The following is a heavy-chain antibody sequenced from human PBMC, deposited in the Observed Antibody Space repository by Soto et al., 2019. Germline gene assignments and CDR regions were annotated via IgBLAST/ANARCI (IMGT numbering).Heavy chain of an antibody. V-gene: IGHV3-23*01. J-gene: IGHJ4*02. Sequence: EVQLLESGGGLAQPGGSLRLSCAASGFTFSSYAMSWVRQAPGKGLEWVSAISGSGGSTYYADSVKGRFTISRDNSKNTLYLQMNSLRGEDTAVYYCAKDWGGYCSGGSCEDWGQGTLVTVSS. D-gene: IGHD2-15*01. CDR3: AKDWGGYCSGGSCED. CDR2: ISGSGGST. CDR1: GFTFSSYA.